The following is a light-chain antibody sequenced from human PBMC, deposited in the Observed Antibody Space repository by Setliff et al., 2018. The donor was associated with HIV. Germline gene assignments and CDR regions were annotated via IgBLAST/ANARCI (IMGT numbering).Light chain of an antibody. CDR2: GNN. V-gene: IGLV1-40*03. Sequence: TQPPSVSGAPGQRVTISCTGSSSNIGAGFVVHWYQHLPGTAPKLLMYGNNNRPSGVPDRFSDSKSGASASLAITGLQAEDEADYYCQSYDSSLSGFVFGTGTKVTVL. CDR1: SSNIGAGFV. J-gene: IGLJ1*01. CDR3: QSYDSSLSGFV.